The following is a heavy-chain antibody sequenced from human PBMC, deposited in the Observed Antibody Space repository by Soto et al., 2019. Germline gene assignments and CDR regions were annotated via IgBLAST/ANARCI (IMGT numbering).Heavy chain of an antibody. D-gene: IGHD5-12*01. V-gene: IGHV4-4*07. Sequence: SETLSLTCTVSGGSINTFYWSWVRQPAGKGLEWIGRRFSSWSTSFNPSLESRVDMSVDTPKNHFSLNLSSVTAADMAVYYCAREGSYSAYNFAHGIQLWSFDFWGQGALVTVSS. CDR2: RFSSWST. J-gene: IGHJ4*02. CDR1: GGSINTFY. CDR3: AREGSYSAYNFAHGIQLWSFDF.